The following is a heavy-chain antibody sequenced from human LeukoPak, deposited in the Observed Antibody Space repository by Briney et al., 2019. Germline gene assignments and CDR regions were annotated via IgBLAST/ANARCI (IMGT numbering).Heavy chain of an antibody. V-gene: IGHV3-33*06. D-gene: IGHD3-22*01. Sequence: GGSLRLSCAASGFTFSSYGMHWVRQAPGKGLEWVSVIWYDGSNKYYVDSVKGRFTISRDNSKNTLYLQMNSLRAEDTAVYYCAKDLSSGFLLFVYWGQGALVTVSS. CDR2: IWYDGSNK. J-gene: IGHJ4*02. CDR1: GFTFSSYG. CDR3: AKDLSSGFLLFVY.